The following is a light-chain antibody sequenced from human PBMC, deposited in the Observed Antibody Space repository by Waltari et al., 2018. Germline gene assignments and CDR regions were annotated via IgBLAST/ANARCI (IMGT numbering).Light chain of an antibody. CDR3: AAWDDSLNGFYV. Sequence: QSVLTQPPSVSEAPRQRVTLSCSGSSSNIGNNAVNWYQQLPGKAPKLLIYYDDLLPSGVSDRFSGSKSGTSASLAISGLQSEDEADYYCAAWDDSLNGFYVFGTGTKVTVL. CDR2: YDD. J-gene: IGLJ1*01. CDR1: SSNIGNNA. V-gene: IGLV1-36*01.